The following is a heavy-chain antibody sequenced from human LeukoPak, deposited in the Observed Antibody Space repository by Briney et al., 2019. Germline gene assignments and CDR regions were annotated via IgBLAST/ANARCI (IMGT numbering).Heavy chain of an antibody. CDR1: GYTFTVYY. CDR3: AREAVAGTVDWFDP. J-gene: IGHJ5*02. CDR2: INPNSGGT. V-gene: IGHV1-2*02. Sequence: GASVKVSCTASGYTFTVYYMHWVRQAPGQGLEWMGWINPNSGGTNYAQKFQGRVTMTRDTSISTAYMELSRLRSDDTAVYYCAREAVAGTVDWFDPWGQGTLVTVSS. D-gene: IGHD6-19*01.